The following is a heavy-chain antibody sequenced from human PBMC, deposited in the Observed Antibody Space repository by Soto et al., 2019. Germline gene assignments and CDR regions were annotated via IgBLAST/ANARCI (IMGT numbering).Heavy chain of an antibody. CDR2: INYSGNI. J-gene: IGHJ4*02. CDR1: GDSIFGSSYF. V-gene: IGHV4-39*01. CDR3: GGQVFATFGENYFDN. D-gene: IGHD3-3*01. Sequence: SETLSLTCTVSGDSIFGSSYFWAWFRQPPGKGLEWIGSINYSGNIYYNPSLTGRMTISVDTSKNHFSLVLSSVTASDTAVYFCGGQVFATFGENYFDNWGQGTLVTVSS.